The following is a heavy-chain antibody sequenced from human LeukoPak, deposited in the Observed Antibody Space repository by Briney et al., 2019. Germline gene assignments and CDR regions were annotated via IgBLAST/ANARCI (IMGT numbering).Heavy chain of an antibody. Sequence: GGSLRLSCAASRFTFSSYGMHWVRQAPGKGLEWVSSISWNSATIGYADSVKGRFTISRDNAKNSLYLQMNSLRAEDTAFYYCAKDIRASTVAGSFDYWGQGTLVTVSS. V-gene: IGHV3-9*01. D-gene: IGHD6-19*01. J-gene: IGHJ4*02. CDR1: RFTFSSYG. CDR3: AKDIRASTVAGSFDY. CDR2: ISWNSATI.